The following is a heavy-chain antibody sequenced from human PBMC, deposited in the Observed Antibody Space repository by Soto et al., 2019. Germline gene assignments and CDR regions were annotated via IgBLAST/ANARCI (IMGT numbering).Heavy chain of an antibody. CDR3: AKDWNDANYDYGTDV. J-gene: IGHJ6*02. Sequence: PGGSLRLSCAASGFTFSSYGMHWVRQAPGKGLEWVAFISHDGSKKKFVDSVKGRFTISRDDSGNTLYLQMNSLRAGDTAVYYCAKDWNDANYDYGTDVWGQGTTVTVSS. CDR1: GFTFSSYG. V-gene: IGHV3-30*18. CDR2: ISHDGSKK. D-gene: IGHD1-1*01.